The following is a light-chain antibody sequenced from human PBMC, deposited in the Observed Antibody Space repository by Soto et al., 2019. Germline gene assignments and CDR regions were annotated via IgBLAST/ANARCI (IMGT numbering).Light chain of an antibody. CDR1: QSVSSSY. CDR3: QQYGSSSWT. CDR2: GAS. Sequence: EIVLTQSPGTLSLSPGERAILSCRASQSVSSSYLAWYQKEPGQDPRILIYGASSRATGIPDRFSGSGSGTDFTLTISRLETEDFAVYYCQQYGSSSWTFGQGTKVDIK. V-gene: IGKV3-20*01. J-gene: IGKJ1*01.